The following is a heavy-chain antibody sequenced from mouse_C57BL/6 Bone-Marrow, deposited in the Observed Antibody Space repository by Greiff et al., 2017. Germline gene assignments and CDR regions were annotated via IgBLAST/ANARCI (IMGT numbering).Heavy chain of an antibody. CDR2: INPSNGGT. V-gene: IGHV1-53*01. CDR3: ARGGIYYYGSFDY. Sequence: VQLKQPGTELVKPGASVKLSCKASGYTFTSYWMHWVKQRPGQGLEWIGNINPSNGGTNYNEKFKSKATLTVDKSSSTAYMQLSSLTSEDSAVYYGARGGIYYYGSFDYWGKGTTLTVSS. D-gene: IGHD1-1*01. J-gene: IGHJ2*01. CDR1: GYTFTSYW.